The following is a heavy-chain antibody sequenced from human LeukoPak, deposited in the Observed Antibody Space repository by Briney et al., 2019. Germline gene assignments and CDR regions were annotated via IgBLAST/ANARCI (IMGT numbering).Heavy chain of an antibody. CDR2: INHSGST. V-gene: IGHV4-34*01. D-gene: IGHD3-16*02. J-gene: IGHJ4*02. Sequence: SETLSLTCAVYGGSFSGYYWSWIRQPPGKGLEWIGEINHSGSTNYNPSLKSRVTISVDTSKIQSSLKLSSVTAADTAVYYCARGKVSGDYVWGSYRSSFDDWGQGTLVTVSS. CDR3: ARGKVSGDYVWGSYRSSFDD. CDR1: GGSFSGYY.